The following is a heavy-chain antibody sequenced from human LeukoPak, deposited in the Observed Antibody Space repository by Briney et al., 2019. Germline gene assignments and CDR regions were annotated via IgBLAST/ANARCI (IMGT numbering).Heavy chain of an antibody. CDR3: AKDPARDFDWLLQAEYFQH. D-gene: IGHD3-9*01. CDR2: ISGSGGST. J-gene: IGHJ1*01. Sequence: TGGSLRLSCAASGFTFSSYAMSWVRQAPGKGLEWVSAISGSGGSTYYADSVKGRFTISRDNSKNTLYLQMNSLRAEDTAVYYCAKDPARDFDWLLQAEYFQHWGQGTLVTVSS. CDR1: GFTFSSYA. V-gene: IGHV3-23*01.